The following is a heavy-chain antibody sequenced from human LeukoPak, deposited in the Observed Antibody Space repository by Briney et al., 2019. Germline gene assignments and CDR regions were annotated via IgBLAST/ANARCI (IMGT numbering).Heavy chain of an antibody. J-gene: IGHJ4*02. Sequence: SAVKVSCKASGYTFTSYYMHWVRQAPGQGLEGMGIINPSGGSTSYAQKFQGRVTMTRDTSTSTVYMELRSLRSEDTAVYYCAKDLTHYDYVWGSSAYFDYWGQGTLVTVSS. V-gene: IGHV1-46*01. CDR1: GYTFTSYY. D-gene: IGHD3-16*01. CDR3: AKDLTHYDYVWGSSAYFDY. CDR2: INPSGGST.